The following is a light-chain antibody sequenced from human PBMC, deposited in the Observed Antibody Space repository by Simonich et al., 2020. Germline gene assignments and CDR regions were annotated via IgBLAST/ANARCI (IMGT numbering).Light chain of an antibody. J-gene: IGLJ2*01. CDR1: SSNIGSNT. CDR3: AAWDDSLSGVV. V-gene: IGLV1-44*01. Sequence: QSVLTPPPSASGTPGQRVTLSCSGRSSNIGSNTVNWSQQLPGTAPKLLIYSNNQRPAGVPDRCSGSKSGTSASLAISGLRSEDEADYYCAAWDDSLSGVVFGGGTKLTVL. CDR2: SNN.